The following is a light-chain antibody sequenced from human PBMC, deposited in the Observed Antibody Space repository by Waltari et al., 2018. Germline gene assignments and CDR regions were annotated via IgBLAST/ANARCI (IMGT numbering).Light chain of an antibody. Sequence: DVQMTQSPSTLSASVGDRVTITCRASQSVSVWLARYQQKPGKAPKLLISGASSLESGVPSGFSGSGSGTEFTLTISGLQPEDFATYYCQQYNTYSTFGQGTKVEIK. V-gene: IGKV1-5*03. J-gene: IGKJ1*01. CDR2: GAS. CDR3: QQYNTYST. CDR1: QSVSVW.